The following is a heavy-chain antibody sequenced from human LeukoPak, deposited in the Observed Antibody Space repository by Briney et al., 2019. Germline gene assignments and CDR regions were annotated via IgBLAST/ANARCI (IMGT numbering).Heavy chain of an antibody. CDR2: ITSRGEST. CDR1: GFTFSSYA. V-gene: IGHV3-23*01. Sequence: GGSLRLSCAASGFTFSSYAMSWVRQAPGKGLQWVSSITSRGESTWYVDSVKGRFTITRDNSENTLYLQMHSLRAEDTAVYYCTRDRPNYYGSDGHYYRRDGDYWGRGTLVSVSS. J-gene: IGHJ4*02. D-gene: IGHD3-22*01. CDR3: TRDRPNYYGSDGHYYRRDGDY.